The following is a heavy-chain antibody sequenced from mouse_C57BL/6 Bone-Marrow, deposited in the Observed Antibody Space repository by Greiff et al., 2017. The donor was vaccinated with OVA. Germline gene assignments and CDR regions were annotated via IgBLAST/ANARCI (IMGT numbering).Heavy chain of an antibody. CDR1: GYTFTSYW. V-gene: IGHV1-64*01. CDR3: ARYAHARGYFDY. D-gene: IGHD1-3*01. CDR2: IHPNSGSN. Sequence: QVQLQQPGAELVKPGASVKLSCKASGYTFTSYWMHWVKQRPGQGLAWIGMIHPNSGSNNYHEKFKSKATLTVDKSSSTAYMQLSSLTSEDSAVYYCARYAHARGYFDYWGQGTTLTVSS. J-gene: IGHJ2*01.